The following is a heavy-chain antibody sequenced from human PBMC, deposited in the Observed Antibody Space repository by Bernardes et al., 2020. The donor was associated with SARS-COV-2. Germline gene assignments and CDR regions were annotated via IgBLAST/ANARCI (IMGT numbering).Heavy chain of an antibody. V-gene: IGHV3-9*01. CDR3: ARDLGYCTTGVCSP. CDR2: ISWDSATI. D-gene: IGHD2-8*01. J-gene: IGHJ5*02. Sequence: GGSLRLSCAASGFTFDDYAMHWVRQAPGKGLEWVAGISWDSATIGYADSVKGRFTISRDNAKNMLFLQMSGLRAEDTAMYYCARDLGYCTTGVCSPWGQGPLVTVSS. CDR1: GFTFDDYA.